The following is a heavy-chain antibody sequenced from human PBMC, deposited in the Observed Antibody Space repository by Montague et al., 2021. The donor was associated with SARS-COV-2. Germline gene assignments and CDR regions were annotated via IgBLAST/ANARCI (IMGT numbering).Heavy chain of an antibody. Sequence: SETLSLTCIVSGGLVSSGSYYWSWIRQPPGKGLEWLGYIYYSGSTNYXXXLKSRVTISVDTSKNQFSLKLSSVTAADTAVYYCARDPWRITIFGVVTRYGMDVWGQGTTVTVSS. D-gene: IGHD3-3*01. V-gene: IGHV4-61*01. CDR2: IYYSGST. CDR3: ARDPWRITIFGVVTRYGMDV. CDR1: GGLVSSGSYY. J-gene: IGHJ6*02.